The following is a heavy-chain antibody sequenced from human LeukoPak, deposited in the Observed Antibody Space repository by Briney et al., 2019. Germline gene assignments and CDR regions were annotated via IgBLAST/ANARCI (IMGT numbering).Heavy chain of an antibody. CDR2: INHRGTS. V-gene: IGHV4-34*01. CDR1: GGSFSGYY. D-gene: IGHD3-9*01. Sequence: SETLSLTCTAYGGSFSGYYWTWIRQPQGKGLEWIGEINHRGTSNYNPSLKSRVTISVDTSKNEFSLKLNSVTAADTAVYYCTREGYDILTGDYTVDWGQGTLVTVSS. J-gene: IGHJ4*02. CDR3: TREGYDILTGDYTVD.